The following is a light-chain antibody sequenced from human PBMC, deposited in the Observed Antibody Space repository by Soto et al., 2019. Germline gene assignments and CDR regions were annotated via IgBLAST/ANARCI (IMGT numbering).Light chain of an antibody. V-gene: IGKV1-5*03. J-gene: IGKJ1*01. Sequence: DIQMTQSPSTLSASVGARVTITCRASQSISSWLAWYQQKPGKAPKLLIYKASSLESGVPSRFSGIASGTEFTLTIRRLQPEDLATYDGQQYKSYRTWTGGQGTKVDI. CDR2: KAS. CDR1: QSISSW. CDR3: QQYKSYRTWT.